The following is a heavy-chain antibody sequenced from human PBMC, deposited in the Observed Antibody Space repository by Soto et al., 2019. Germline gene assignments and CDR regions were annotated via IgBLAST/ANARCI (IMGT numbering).Heavy chain of an antibody. J-gene: IGHJ4*02. CDR3: ARVGMDWSYTSDH. CDR2: ISRDSDTI. CDR1: GFSFNYYS. V-gene: IGHV3-48*02. D-gene: IGHD3-9*01. Sequence: QLVESGGDLVQPGGSLRLSCAASGFSFNYYSMNWVRQAPGKGLEWVSYISRDSDTIYYADSVKGRFTISRDNAKSSLYLQMNSLRDEDTAMYYSARVGMDWSYTSDHWGQGTLVTVSS.